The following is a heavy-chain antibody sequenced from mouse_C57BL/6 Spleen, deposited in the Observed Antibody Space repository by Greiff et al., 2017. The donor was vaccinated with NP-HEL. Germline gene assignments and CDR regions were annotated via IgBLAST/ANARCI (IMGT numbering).Heavy chain of an antibody. Sequence: VQLQESGAELARPGASVKLSCKASGYTFTSYGISWVKQRTGQGLEWIGEIYPRSGNTYYNEKFKGKATLTADKSSSTAYMELRSLTSEDSAVYFCARGGYSNYDAMDYWGQGTSVTVSS. D-gene: IGHD2-5*01. J-gene: IGHJ4*01. CDR3: ARGGYSNYDAMDY. CDR1: GYTFTSYG. CDR2: IYPRSGNT. V-gene: IGHV1-81*01.